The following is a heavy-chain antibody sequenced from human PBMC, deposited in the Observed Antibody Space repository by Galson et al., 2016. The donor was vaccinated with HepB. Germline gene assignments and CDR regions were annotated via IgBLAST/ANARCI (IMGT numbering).Heavy chain of an antibody. D-gene: IGHD6-6*01. CDR3: AKAPQWRSARLDP. CDR2: TSTDGSSA. Sequence: SLRLSCAASGFSLRSYWMHWVRQAPGKGLVWVSRTSTDGSSAPYADSVKGRFTISRDNAKNTLSLEMNSLRVEDTALYYCAKAPQWRSARLDPWGQGTLVTVSS. V-gene: IGHV3-74*01. CDR1: GFSLRSYW. J-gene: IGHJ5*02.